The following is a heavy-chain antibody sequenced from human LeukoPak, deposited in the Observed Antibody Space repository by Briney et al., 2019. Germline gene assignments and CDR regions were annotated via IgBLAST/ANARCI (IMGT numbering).Heavy chain of an antibody. J-gene: IGHJ3*02. CDR1: NGSNSLYY. V-gene: IGHV4-39*07. Sequence: SETLSLICTVTNGSNSLYYWDCIRKPPEKALELIGSVYYTENTDYNSSLKSRVTISVDTSKNQFSLRLSSVTAADTAVYYCARRYCTGGTCYSDRGAFDIWGQGTMVTVSS. CDR2: VYYTENT. CDR3: ARRYCTGGTCYSDRGAFDI. D-gene: IGHD2-15*01.